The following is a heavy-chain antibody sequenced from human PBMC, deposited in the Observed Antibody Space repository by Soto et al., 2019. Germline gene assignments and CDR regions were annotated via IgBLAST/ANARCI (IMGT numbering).Heavy chain of an antibody. CDR3: AKGSYDTRGYFFDY. CDR2: ISGIGGDT. CDR1: GFTFSSYG. Sequence: EVPLLESGGDLVQPGESLRLSCAASGFTFSSYGMTWVRQAPGKGLEWVSSISGIGGDTYYADSVKGRFTISRDNSKNTLTLQMNGLRAEDTALYYCAKGSYDTRGYFFDYWGLGILVTVS. V-gene: IGHV3-23*01. J-gene: IGHJ4*02. D-gene: IGHD3-9*01.